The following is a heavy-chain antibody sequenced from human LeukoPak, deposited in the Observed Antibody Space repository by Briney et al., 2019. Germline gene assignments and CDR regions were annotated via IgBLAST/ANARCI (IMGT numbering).Heavy chain of an antibody. D-gene: IGHD3-9*01. CDR1: GYTFTSYG. CDR3: ARDFYDILTDDYHYYYGMDV. CDR2: ISAYNGNT. V-gene: IGHV1-18*01. Sequence: ASVKVSCKASGYTFTSYGISWVRQAPGQGLEWMGWISAYNGNTNYAQKLQGRVTMTTDTSTSTAYMELRSLRSDDTAVYYCARDFYDILTDDYHYYYGMDVWGQGTTVTVSS. J-gene: IGHJ6*02.